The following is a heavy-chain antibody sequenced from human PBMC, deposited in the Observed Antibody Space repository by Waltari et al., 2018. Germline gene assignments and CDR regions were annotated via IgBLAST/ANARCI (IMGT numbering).Heavy chain of an antibody. J-gene: IGHJ4*02. D-gene: IGHD6-13*01. Sequence: EVQLVESGGGLVKPGGSLRLSCAASGFTFSSYSMNWVRQAPGKGLEWVSSISSSSSYIYYADSVKGRFTISRDNAKNSLYLQMNSLRAEDTAVYYCARGKRAAAGTPPYYFDYWGQGTLVTVPS. CDR3: ARGKRAAAGTPPYYFDY. CDR1: GFTFSSYS. CDR2: ISSSSSYI. V-gene: IGHV3-21*01.